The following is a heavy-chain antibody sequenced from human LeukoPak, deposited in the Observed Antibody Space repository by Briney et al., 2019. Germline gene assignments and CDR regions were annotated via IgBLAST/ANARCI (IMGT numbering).Heavy chain of an antibody. J-gene: IGHJ5*02. CDR2: IYHSGST. CDR3: ARDPGYCSSTSCYNWFDP. D-gene: IGHD2-2*03. CDR1: GYSISSGYY. Sequence: KPSETLSLTCTVSGYSISSGYYWGWIRQPPGKGQEWIGSIYHSGSTYYNPSLKSRVTISVDTSKNQFSLKLSSVTAADTAVYYCARDPGYCSSTSCYNWFDPWGQGTLVTVSS. V-gene: IGHV4-38-2*02.